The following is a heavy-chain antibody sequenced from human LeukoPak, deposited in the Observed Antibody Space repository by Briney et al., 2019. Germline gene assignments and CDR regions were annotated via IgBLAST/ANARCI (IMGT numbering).Heavy chain of an antibody. CDR1: GFTFSSYE. V-gene: IGHV3-48*03. CDR3: TTVSGIQLWPIYYFDY. D-gene: IGHD5-18*01. J-gene: IGHJ4*02. Sequence: GGSLRLSCAASGFTFSSYEMNWVRQAPGKGLEWVSYISSSGSTIYYADSVKGRFTISRDNAKNSLYLQMNSLKTEDTAVYYCTTVSGIQLWPIYYFDYWGQGTLVTVSS. CDR2: ISSSGSTI.